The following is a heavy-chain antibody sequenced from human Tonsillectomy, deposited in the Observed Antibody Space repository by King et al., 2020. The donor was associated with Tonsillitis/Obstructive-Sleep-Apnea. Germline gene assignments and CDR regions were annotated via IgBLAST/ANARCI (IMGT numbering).Heavy chain of an antibody. V-gene: IGHV3-33*01. CDR3: ARDLPYYYDSSGSPSYFDY. D-gene: IGHD3-22*01. CDR2: IWDDGSNK. Sequence: VQLVESGGGVVQPGRSLRLSCAASGFTFSSYGMHWVRQAPGKGLEWVAVIWDDGSNKYYADSVKGRFTISRDNSKNTLYLQMNSMRAEDTAVYYCARDLPYYYDSSGSPSYFDYWGQGTLVTVSS. CDR1: GFTFSSYG. J-gene: IGHJ4*02.